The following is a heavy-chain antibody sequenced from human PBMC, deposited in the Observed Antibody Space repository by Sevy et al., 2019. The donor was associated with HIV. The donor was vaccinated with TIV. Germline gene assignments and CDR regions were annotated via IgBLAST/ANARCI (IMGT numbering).Heavy chain of an antibody. CDR1: KFTFSDYY. CDR2: ISSSSTYT. J-gene: IGHJ4*02. CDR3: ARVRYNFGQKYFDY. V-gene: IGHV3-11*06. Sequence: GGSLRLSCTASKFTFSDYYMSWIRQAPGKGLEWVSYISSSSTYTNYADSVKGRYTISRDNAKNSLYLQLNSLRAEATAVYYCARVRYNFGQKYFDYWGQGTLVTVSS. D-gene: IGHD5-18*01.